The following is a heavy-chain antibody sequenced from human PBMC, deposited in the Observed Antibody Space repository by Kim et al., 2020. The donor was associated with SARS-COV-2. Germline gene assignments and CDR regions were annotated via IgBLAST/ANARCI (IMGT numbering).Heavy chain of an antibody. D-gene: IGHD6-13*01. CDR1: GFTFSNYE. J-gene: IGHJ4*02. CDR3: ARGSVAADGSDY. Sequence: GGSLRLSCAASGFTFSNYEMNWVRQAPGKGLGFVSYISTSYYTIYADSVKGRFTISRDNAKNSLFLQMNSLRTDDTGIYYCARGSVAADGSDYWGQGILVTVSS. V-gene: IGHV3-48*03. CDR2: ISTSYYT.